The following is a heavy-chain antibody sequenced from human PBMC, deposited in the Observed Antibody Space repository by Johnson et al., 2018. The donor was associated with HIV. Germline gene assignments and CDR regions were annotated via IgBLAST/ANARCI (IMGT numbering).Heavy chain of an antibody. Sequence: VQLVESGGGVVQPGRSLRLSCAASGFTFSSYWMSWVRQAPGKGLEWVANIKQDGSEKHYVDSVKGRFTISRDNAKNSLYLQMNSLRAEDTAVYYCHREYYSGDGFDIWGQGTMVTVSS. CDR3: HREYYSGDGFDI. CDR1: GFTFSSYW. D-gene: IGHD4-11*01. J-gene: IGHJ3*02. CDR2: IKQDGSEK. V-gene: IGHV3-7*01.